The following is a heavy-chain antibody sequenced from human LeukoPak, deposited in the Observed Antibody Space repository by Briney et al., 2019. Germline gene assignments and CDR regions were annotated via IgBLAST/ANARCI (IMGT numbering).Heavy chain of an antibody. CDR3: ARLERGYCSSTSCEYFQH. CDR2: IYTSGST. Sequence: PSETLSLTCTVSGGSISSYYWSWIRQPPGKGLEWIGYIYTSGSTNYNPSLRSRVTISVDTSKNQFSLKLSSVTAADTAVYYCARLERGYCSSTSCEYFQHWGQGTLVTVSS. CDR1: GGSISSYY. V-gene: IGHV4-4*09. D-gene: IGHD2-2*01. J-gene: IGHJ1*01.